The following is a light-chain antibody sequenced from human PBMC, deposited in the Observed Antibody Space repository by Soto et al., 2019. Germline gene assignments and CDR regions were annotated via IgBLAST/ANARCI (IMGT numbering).Light chain of an antibody. CDR3: QQYDTSPWT. V-gene: IGKV3D-15*02. CDR1: QSVSSY. J-gene: IGKJ1*01. CDR2: VAS. Sequence: EIVMTQSPATLSVSPGERATLSCRASQSVSSYLAWYQQKPGQAPRLLIYVASTRATGIPARFSGSGSGTDFTLSISRVEPEDFAVYYCQQYDTSPWTFGQGTKVDI.